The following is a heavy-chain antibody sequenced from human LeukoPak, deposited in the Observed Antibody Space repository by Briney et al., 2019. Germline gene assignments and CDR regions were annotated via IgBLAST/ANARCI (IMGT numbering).Heavy chain of an antibody. D-gene: IGHD1-26*01. Sequence: GGSLRLSCAASGFTFSSYNMNWVRQAPGKGLEWVSSVSSSSRYIYYTDSVKGRFTISRDNAKNSLYLQMNSLRAEDTAVYYCARDLSVGSKPDLGFDYWGQGTLVTVSS. CDR3: ARDLSVGSKPDLGFDY. J-gene: IGHJ4*02. CDR1: GFTFSSYN. CDR2: VSSSSRYI. V-gene: IGHV3-21*01.